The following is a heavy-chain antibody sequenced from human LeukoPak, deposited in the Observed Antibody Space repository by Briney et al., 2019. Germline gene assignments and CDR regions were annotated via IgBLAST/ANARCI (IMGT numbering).Heavy chain of an antibody. V-gene: IGHV4-59*01. J-gene: IGHJ4*02. Sequence: SETLSLTCTVSGGSISSYYWSWIRQPPGKGLEWIGYIYYSGSTNYNPSLKGRVTISVDTSKNQFSLKLSSVTAADTAVYYCARAFADTVTTSFDYWGQGTLVTVSS. D-gene: IGHD4-17*01. CDR2: IYYSGST. CDR3: ARAFADTVTTSFDY. CDR1: GGSISSYY.